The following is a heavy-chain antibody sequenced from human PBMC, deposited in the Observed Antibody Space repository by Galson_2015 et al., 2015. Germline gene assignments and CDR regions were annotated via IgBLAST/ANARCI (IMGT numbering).Heavy chain of an antibody. CDR2: ISWNSGSI. CDR3: AKDIIMTYHYDAFDI. V-gene: IGHV3-9*01. CDR1: GFRFNNYA. D-gene: IGHD2-2*01. J-gene: IGHJ3*02. Sequence: SLRLSCAASGFRFNNYAMHWVRQAPGKGLEWVSGISWNSGSIEYADSVKGRFTISRDNAKNSLYLQMNSLGAEDTALYYCAKDIIMTYHYDAFDIWGQWTMVTVSS.